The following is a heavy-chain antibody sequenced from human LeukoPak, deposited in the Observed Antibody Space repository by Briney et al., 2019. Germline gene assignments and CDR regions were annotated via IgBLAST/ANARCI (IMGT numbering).Heavy chain of an antibody. CDR3: AKTPRYCSGGSCYGGYFDY. V-gene: IGHV3-23*01. Sequence: PGGSLRLSCAAPGFTFSSYAMSWVRQAPGKGLEWVSDISASGGSTYYADSVKGRFTISRDNSKNTLCLQMNSLRAEDTAVYYCAKTPRYCSGGSCYGGYFDYWGQGTLVTVSS. CDR1: GFTFSSYA. J-gene: IGHJ4*02. CDR2: ISASGGST. D-gene: IGHD2-15*01.